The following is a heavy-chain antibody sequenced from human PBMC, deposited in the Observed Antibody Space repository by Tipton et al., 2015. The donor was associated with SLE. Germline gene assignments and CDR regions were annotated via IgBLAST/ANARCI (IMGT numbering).Heavy chain of an antibody. J-gene: IGHJ4*02. CDR2: IFYSGHT. D-gene: IGHD6-19*01. Sequence: TLSLTCTVSGGSISSRSYSWGWIRQPPGKGLEWIGTIFYSGHTDYNPSLKGRVTISVDTSKNQFSLKLSSVTATDTAIYYCVRLSFGYTTGWYMDHWGQGTLASVSS. V-gene: IGHV4-39*01. CDR1: GGSISSRSYS. CDR3: VRLSFGYTTGWYMDH.